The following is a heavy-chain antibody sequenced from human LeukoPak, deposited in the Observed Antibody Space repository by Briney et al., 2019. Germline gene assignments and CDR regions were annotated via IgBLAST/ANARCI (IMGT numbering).Heavy chain of an antibody. Sequence: SETLSLTCTVSGGSISGSSYFWGWIRQSPAKGLEWVGSISYSGITHYNPSLKSRVTMSVDTSRNQVSLNLDSVTAADTAVYYCARDSYCSTTSCHLDYWGQGILVTVSS. D-gene: IGHD2-2*01. CDR3: ARDSYCSTTSCHLDY. V-gene: IGHV4-39*07. CDR1: GGSISGSSYF. CDR2: ISYSGIT. J-gene: IGHJ4*02.